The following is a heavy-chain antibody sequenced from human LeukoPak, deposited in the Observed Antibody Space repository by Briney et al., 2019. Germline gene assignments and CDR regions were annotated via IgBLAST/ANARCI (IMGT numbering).Heavy chain of an antibody. V-gene: IGHV1-69*05. CDR2: IIPIFGTA. CDR3: ASDSPGFWSGYYYMDV. CDR1: GGTFSSYA. Sequence: SVKVCCKASGGTFSSYAISWVRQAPGQGLEWMGGIIPIFGTANYAQKFQGRVTITTDESTSTAYMELSSLRSEDTAVYYCASDSPGFWSGYYYMDVWGKGTTVTVSS. D-gene: IGHD3-3*01. J-gene: IGHJ6*03.